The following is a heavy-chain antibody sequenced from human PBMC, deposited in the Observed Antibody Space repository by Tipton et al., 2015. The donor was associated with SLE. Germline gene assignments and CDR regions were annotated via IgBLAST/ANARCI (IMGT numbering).Heavy chain of an antibody. J-gene: IGHJ4*02. V-gene: IGHV4-31*03. CDR3: ASFDLAIFALDN. D-gene: IGHD3-9*01. CDR2: VYYSGNT. CDR1: GGSINVGFYY. Sequence: TLSLTCSVSGGSINVGFYYWGWIRQHPGKGLEWIGNVYYSGNTNYNPSLRNRVTISVDTSKNLFSLKLQSVTAADTAIYYCASFDLAIFALDNWGQGKLVTVSP.